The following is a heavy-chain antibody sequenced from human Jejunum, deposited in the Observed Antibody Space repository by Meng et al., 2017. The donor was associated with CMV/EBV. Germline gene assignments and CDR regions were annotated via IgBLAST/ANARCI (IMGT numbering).Heavy chain of an antibody. CDR3: ARYYSGWYFDN. CDR2: IYYSGKI. V-gene: IGHV4-61*01. D-gene: IGHD5-12*01. CDR1: DDSFSSGTSY. Sequence: TVTDDSFSSGTSYWSWIRQTPGKGLEWIAYIYYSGKINYNPSLKSRVTVSLDTSKNQFSLRLTSVTAADTAVYFCARYYSGWYFDNWGQGTLVTVPQ. J-gene: IGHJ4*02.